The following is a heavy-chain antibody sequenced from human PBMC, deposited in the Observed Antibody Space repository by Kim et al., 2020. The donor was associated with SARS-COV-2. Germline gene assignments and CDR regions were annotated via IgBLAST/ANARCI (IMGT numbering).Heavy chain of an antibody. V-gene: IGHV3-23*03. J-gene: IGHJ6*01. Sequence: GGSLRLSCAASGFTFSSSAMSWVRQAPGKGLEWVWVIYSGSSSTYYAYAVQVRFTISRANSKSKLPLQMKSLSAEDKDASYCANASESCDLFTGTQGYY. CDR3: ANASESCDLFTGTQGYY. CDR2: IYSGSSST. CDR1: GFTFSSSA. D-gene: IGHD3-9*01.